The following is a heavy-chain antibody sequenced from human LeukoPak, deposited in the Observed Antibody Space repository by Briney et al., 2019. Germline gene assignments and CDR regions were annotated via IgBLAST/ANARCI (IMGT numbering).Heavy chain of an antibody. CDR1: GFPFNSYA. Sequence: PGGSLRLSCAASGFPFNSYAMSWVRQAPGKGLEWVSLISSSGASTYYADSVKGRFTISRDNSKHTLYLQMNGLRAEDTAVYFCAKSLDRHSSGDNFDYWGQGTLVTVSS. J-gene: IGHJ4*02. D-gene: IGHD6-25*01. V-gene: IGHV3-23*01. CDR2: ISSSGAST. CDR3: AKSLDRHSSGDNFDY.